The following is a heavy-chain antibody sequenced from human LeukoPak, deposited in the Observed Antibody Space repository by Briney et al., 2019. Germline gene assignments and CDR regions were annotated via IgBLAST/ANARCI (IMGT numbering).Heavy chain of an antibody. CDR1: GGSISGYY. D-gene: IGHD6-19*01. V-gene: IGHV4-38-2*02. CDR2: IYHSGST. J-gene: IGHJ5*01. Sequence: PSETLSLTCTVSGGSISGYYWGWIRQPPGKGLEWIGSIYHSGSTYYNPSLKSRVTISVDTSKNQFSLKLSSVTAADTAVYYCTRTTEYSSGWFDYWGQGTLVTVSS. CDR3: TRTTEYSSGWFDY.